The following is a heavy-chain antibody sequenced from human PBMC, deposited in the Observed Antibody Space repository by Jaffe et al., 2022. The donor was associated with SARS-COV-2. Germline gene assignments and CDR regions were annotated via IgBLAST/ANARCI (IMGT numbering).Heavy chain of an antibody. Sequence: QLQLQESGPGLVKPSETLSLTCTVSGGSISGSSHYWGWIRQPPGKGLEWIGSVFYGGESGYSASLKSRVTISVDASKNRVSLELTSVTAADTAVYYCATTERSLGFLKVPGTTGGYWGQGILVTVSS. J-gene: IGHJ4*02. D-gene: IGHD3-3*01. V-gene: IGHV4-39*01. CDR3: ATTERSLGFLKVPGTTGGY. CDR2: VFYGGES. CDR1: GGSISGSSHY.